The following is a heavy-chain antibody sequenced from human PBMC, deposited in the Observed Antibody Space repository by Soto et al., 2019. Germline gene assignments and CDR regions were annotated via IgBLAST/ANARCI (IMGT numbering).Heavy chain of an antibody. Sequence: GASVKVSCKASGGTFSTYAISWVRQAPGQGLEWMGGIIPVFGTANYAQKFQGRVTITADESTTTVFMELSSLRSEDTAVYYCAREYSGTLTLDYWGQGTLVTVYS. CDR1: GGTFSTYA. J-gene: IGHJ4*02. CDR2: IIPVFGTA. CDR3: AREYSGTLTLDY. D-gene: IGHD5-12*01. V-gene: IGHV1-69*13.